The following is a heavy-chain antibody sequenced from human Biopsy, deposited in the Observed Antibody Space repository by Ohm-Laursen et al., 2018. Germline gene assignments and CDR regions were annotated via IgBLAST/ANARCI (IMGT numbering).Heavy chain of an antibody. CDR1: GFTFSSYA. J-gene: IGHJ4*02. D-gene: IGHD6-13*01. CDR3: ARGPSGTAAGRFAS. V-gene: IGHV3-23*01. Sequence: GSLRLSCSASGFTFSSYAMSWVRQAPGKGLEWVSGISGSGGTTDYADSAKGRFTISRDNSKSSLYLQMNSLRDEDTAVYYCARGPSGTAAGRFASWGQGTLVTVSS. CDR2: ISGSGGTT.